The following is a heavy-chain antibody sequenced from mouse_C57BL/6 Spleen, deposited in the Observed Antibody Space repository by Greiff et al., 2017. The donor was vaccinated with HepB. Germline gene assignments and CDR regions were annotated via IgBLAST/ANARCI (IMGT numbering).Heavy chain of an antibody. V-gene: IGHV6-3*01. CDR2: IRLKSDNYAT. J-gene: IGHJ2*01. D-gene: IGHD2-5*01. CDR3: TKYSNYVRYFDY. CDR1: GFTFSNYW. Sequence: KVEESGGGLVQPGGSMKLSCVASGFTFSNYWMNWVRQSPEKGLEWVAQIRLKSDNYATHYAESVKGRFTISRDDSKSSVYLQMNNLRAEDTGIYYCTKYSNYVRYFDYWGQGTTLTVSS.